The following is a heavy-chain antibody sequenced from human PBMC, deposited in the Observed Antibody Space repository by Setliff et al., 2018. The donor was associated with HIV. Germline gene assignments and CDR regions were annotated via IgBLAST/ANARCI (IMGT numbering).Heavy chain of an antibody. V-gene: IGHV3-74*01. Sequence: LRLSCAASGFTFSSYGMNWVRQAPGKGLVWVSRINPDGSSTSYADSVKGRFTISRDNAKNSLYLQMNSLRAEDTAVYYCARDPYPYGDYGDWYFDLWGRGTLVTVSS. CDR3: ARDPYPYGDYGDWYFDL. CDR2: INPDGSST. J-gene: IGHJ2*01. CDR1: GFTFSSYG. D-gene: IGHD4-17*01.